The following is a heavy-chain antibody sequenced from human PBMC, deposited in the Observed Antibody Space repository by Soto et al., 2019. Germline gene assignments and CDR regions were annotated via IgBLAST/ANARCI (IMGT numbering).Heavy chain of an antibody. CDR1: GGSISSYY. CDR2: IYYSGNT. D-gene: IGHD4-17*01. J-gene: IGHJ4*02. Sequence: QVQLQESGPGLVKPSETLSLTCTVSGGSISSYYWSWIRQPPGKGLEWIGYIYYSGNTNNNPSLRXRVTISVATSKNQSSLMLSSVTAADTAVYYCARRSGDCFGFWGQGTLVTVSS. V-gene: IGHV4-59*08. CDR3: ARRSGDCFGF.